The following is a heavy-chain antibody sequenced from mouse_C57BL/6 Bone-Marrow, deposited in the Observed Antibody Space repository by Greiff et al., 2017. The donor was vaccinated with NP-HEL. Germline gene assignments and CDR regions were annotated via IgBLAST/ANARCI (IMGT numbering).Heavy chain of an antibody. D-gene: IGHD1-1*01. CDR1: GYAFSSSW. Sequence: QVQLQQSGPELVKPGASVKISCKASGYAFSSSWMNWVKQRPGKGLEWIGRIYPGDGDTNYNGKFKGKATLTADKSSSTAYMQLSSLTSEDSAVYFCARSGITTVVDWYFDVWGTGTTVTVSS. CDR3: ARSGITTVVDWYFDV. V-gene: IGHV1-82*01. CDR2: IYPGDGDT. J-gene: IGHJ1*03.